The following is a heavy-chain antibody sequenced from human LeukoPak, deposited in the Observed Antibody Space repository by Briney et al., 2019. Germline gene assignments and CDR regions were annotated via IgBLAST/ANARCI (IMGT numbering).Heavy chain of an antibody. V-gene: IGHV3-23*01. CDR3: AKGQLDYSGYDYVIGY. CDR1: GFTFSSYA. D-gene: IGHD5-12*01. J-gene: IGHJ4*02. CDR2: ISGSGGST. Sequence: PGGSLRLSCAASGFTFSSYAMSWVRQAPGKGLEWVSAISGSGGSTYYADSVKGRFTISRDSSKNTLYLQMNSLRAEDTAVYYCAKGQLDYSGYDYVIGYWGRGTLVTVSS.